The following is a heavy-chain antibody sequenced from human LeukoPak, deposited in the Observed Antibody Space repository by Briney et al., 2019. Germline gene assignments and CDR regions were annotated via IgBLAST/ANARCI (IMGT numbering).Heavy chain of an antibody. V-gene: IGHV1-69*13. CDR3: AIRGYSSSWYGYYMDV. CDR2: INPIFGTA. CDR1: GGTFSSYA. J-gene: IGHJ6*03. Sequence: SVKVSCKASGGTFSSYAISWVRQAPGQGLEWMGGINPIFGTANYAQKFQGRVTITADESTSTAYMELSSLRSEDTAVYYCAIRGYSSSWYGYYMDVWGKGTTVTVSS. D-gene: IGHD6-13*01.